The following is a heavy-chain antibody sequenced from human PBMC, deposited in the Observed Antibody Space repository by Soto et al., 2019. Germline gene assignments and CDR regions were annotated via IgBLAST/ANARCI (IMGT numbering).Heavy chain of an antibody. CDR1: GGSLSSSSFY. CDR3: ARLVYDSSGYRPG. CDR2: IYYSGST. Sequence: SGTLSLTCPVSGGSLSSSSFYWGWIRTPPGKGLEWIGSIYYSGSTYYNPSLKSRVTISVDTSKKQFSLKLSSVTAADTAVYYCARLVYDSSGYRPGWGQGTLVTVSS. D-gene: IGHD3-22*01. V-gene: IGHV4-39*01. J-gene: IGHJ4*02.